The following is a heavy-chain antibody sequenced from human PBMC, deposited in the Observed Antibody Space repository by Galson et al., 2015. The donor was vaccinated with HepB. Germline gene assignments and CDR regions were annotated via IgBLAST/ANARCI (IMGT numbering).Heavy chain of an antibody. CDR1: GFSLSNPRVA. Sequence: PALVKPTQTLTLTCTVSGFSLSNPRVAVAWIRQPPGKALEWLAHTFSNDEESYSTSLRTRLSISTDTSKSQVVLMMTNVDPVDNATYYCARLRGHTFDFRGHGTRVTVSS. J-gene: IGHJ4*01. D-gene: IGHD3-10*01. CDR3: ARLRGHTFDF. CDR2: TFSNDEE. V-gene: IGHV2-26*01.